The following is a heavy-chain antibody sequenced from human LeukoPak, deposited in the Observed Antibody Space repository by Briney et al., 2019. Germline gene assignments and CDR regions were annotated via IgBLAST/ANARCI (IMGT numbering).Heavy chain of an antibody. D-gene: IGHD3-10*01. Sequence: PSETLSLTCAVYGGSFSGYYWSWIRQPPGKGLEWIGEINHSGSTNYNTSLKSRVTISVDTSKNQFSLKLSSVTAADTAVYYCASSTRYPSGNWGQGTLVTVSS. CDR2: INHSGST. CDR1: GGSFSGYY. CDR3: ASSTRYPSGN. J-gene: IGHJ4*02. V-gene: IGHV4-34*01.